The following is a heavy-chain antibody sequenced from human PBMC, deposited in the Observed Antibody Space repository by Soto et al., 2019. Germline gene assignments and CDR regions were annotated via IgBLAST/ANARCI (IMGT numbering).Heavy chain of an antibody. CDR1: GYSFTSYW. V-gene: IGHV5-10-1*01. J-gene: IGHJ4*02. CDR2: IDPSDSYT. Sequence: GESLKISCKGSGYSFTSYWISWVRQMPGKGLEWMGRIDPSDSYTNYSPSFQGHVTISANKSISTAYLQWSSLKASDTAMYYCAASSGSYYNLYYFDYWGQGTLGTGS. D-gene: IGHD3-10*01. CDR3: AASSGSYYNLYYFDY.